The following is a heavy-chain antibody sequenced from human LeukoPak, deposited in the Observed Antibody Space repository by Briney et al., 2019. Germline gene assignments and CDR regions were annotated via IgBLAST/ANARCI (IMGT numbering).Heavy chain of an antibody. D-gene: IGHD5-24*01. J-gene: IGHJ4*02. CDR2: IYYSGST. CDR1: GGSISSSSYY. Sequence: SEILSLTCTLSGGSISSSSYYWGWLRQPPGKGLQWIGSIYYSGSTYYNPSLKSRVTISVDTSKNQFSLKLSSVTAADTAVYYCARVGRWLQAPLFDYWGQGTLVTVSS. V-gene: IGHV4-39*07. CDR3: ARVGRWLQAPLFDY.